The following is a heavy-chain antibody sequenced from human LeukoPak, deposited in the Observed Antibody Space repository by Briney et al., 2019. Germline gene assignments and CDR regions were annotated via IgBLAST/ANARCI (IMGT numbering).Heavy chain of an antibody. Sequence: ASVKVSCKASGYTFTSYGISWVRQAPGQGLEWMGWISAYNGNTNYAQKLQGRVTMTTDTSTSTAYMELRSLRPDDTAVYYCARDSKYYYGSGRSYAFDIWGQGTMVTVSS. J-gene: IGHJ3*02. CDR2: ISAYNGNT. V-gene: IGHV1-18*01. CDR1: GYTFTSYG. CDR3: ARDSKYYYGSGRSYAFDI. D-gene: IGHD3-10*01.